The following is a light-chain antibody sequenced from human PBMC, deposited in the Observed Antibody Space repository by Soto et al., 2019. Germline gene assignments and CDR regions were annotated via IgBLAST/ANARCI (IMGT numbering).Light chain of an antibody. J-gene: IGKJ5*01. CDR3: QQSDNTPS. CDR1: QSIGRS. V-gene: IGKV1-39*01. CDR2: GAS. Sequence: DIQMTQSPSSLSASVGDRVNVTCRASQSIGRSLNWYQQKTGTAPKILIYGASSLESGVPSRFSGGGSGTDFTLTITNLQPEDFATYYCQQSDNTPSFGQGTRLEIK.